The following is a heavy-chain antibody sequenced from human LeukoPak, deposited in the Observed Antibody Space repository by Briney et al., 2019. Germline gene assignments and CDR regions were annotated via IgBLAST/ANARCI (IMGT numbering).Heavy chain of an antibody. CDR1: GFTFSGSA. CDR2: IRSKTHSYAT. D-gene: IGHD3-9*01. CDR3: SRLAGDEYFDISRGPD. Sequence: GGSLRLSCAASGFTFSGSAMHWVRQASGKGLEWVGRIRSKTHSYATAYAASVKGRFTISRDDSKNTAYLQMNSLKSEDTAVYYCSRLAGDEYFDISRGPDWGQGALVTVSS. J-gene: IGHJ4*02. V-gene: IGHV3-73*01.